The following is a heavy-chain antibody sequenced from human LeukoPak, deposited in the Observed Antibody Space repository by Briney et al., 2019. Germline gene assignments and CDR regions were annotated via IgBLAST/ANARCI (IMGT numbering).Heavy chain of an antibody. D-gene: IGHD3-10*01. V-gene: IGHV3-11*04. CDR2: ISSSGSTI. CDR1: GFTFSDYY. CDR3: ARDHGPYYYGSGSPYNWFDP. J-gene: IGHJ5*02. Sequence: PGGSLRLSCAASGFTFSDYYMSWIRQAPGKGLEWVSYISSSGSTIYYADSVKGRFTIPRDNAKNSLYLQMDSLRAEDTAVYYCARDHGPYYYGSGSPYNWFDPWGQGTLVTVSS.